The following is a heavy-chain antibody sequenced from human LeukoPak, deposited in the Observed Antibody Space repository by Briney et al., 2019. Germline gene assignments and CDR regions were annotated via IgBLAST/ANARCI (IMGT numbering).Heavy chain of an antibody. D-gene: IGHD6-13*01. Sequence: SETLSLTCTVSGYSISSGYYWGWIRQPPGKGLEWIGSIYHSGSTDYNPSLKSRVTISVDTSKDQFSLKLNSVSAADTAVYYCARVVAAAGNNWFDPWGQGTLVTVSS. CDR1: GYSISSGYY. CDR2: IYHSGST. V-gene: IGHV4-38-2*02. CDR3: ARVVAAAGNNWFDP. J-gene: IGHJ5*02.